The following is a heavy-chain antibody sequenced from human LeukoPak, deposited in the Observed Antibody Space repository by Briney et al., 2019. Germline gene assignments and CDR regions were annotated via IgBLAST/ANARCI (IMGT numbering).Heavy chain of an antibody. CDR1: GGTFSSYA. J-gene: IGHJ4*02. CDR2: IIPIFGTA. V-gene: IGHV1-69*13. D-gene: IGHD2-15*01. Sequence: SVKVSCKASGGTFSSYAISWVRQAPGQGLEWMGGIIPIFGTANYAQKFQGRVTITADESTSTAYMELSRLRSEDTAVYYCARGCSGGSCYSGWDYWGQGTLVTVSS. CDR3: ARGCSGGSCYSGWDY.